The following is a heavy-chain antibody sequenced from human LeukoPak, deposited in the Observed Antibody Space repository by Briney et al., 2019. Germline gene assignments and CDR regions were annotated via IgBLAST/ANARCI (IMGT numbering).Heavy chain of an antibody. CDR1: GFTFSSYS. CDR3: ARSPYDILTGYYTHWFDP. J-gene: IGHJ5*02. Sequence: GGSLRLSCAASGFTFSSYSMNWVRQAPGKGLEWVSSISSSSSYIYYADSVKGRFTISRDNAKNSLYLQMNSLRAEYTAVFYCARSPYDILTGYYTHWFDPWGQGTLVTVSS. V-gene: IGHV3-21*01. CDR2: ISSSSSYI. D-gene: IGHD3-9*01.